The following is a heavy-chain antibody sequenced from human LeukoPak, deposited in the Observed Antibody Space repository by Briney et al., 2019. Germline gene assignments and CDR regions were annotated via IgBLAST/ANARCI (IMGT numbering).Heavy chain of an antibody. CDR3: ASFIAVAGRFGFDY. CDR2: ISSSSSYI. D-gene: IGHD6-19*01. CDR1: GFTFSSYS. Sequence: PGGSLRLSCAASGFTFSSYSMNWVRQAPGKGLEWVSSISSSSSYIYYADSVKGRFTISRDNAKNSLYLQMNSLRAEDTAVYYCASFIAVAGRFGFDYWGQGTLVTVSS. J-gene: IGHJ4*02. V-gene: IGHV3-21*04.